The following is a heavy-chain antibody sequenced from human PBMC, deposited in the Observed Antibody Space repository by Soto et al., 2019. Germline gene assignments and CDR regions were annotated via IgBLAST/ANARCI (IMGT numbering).Heavy chain of an antibody. Sequence: ASVKVSCKASGYTFTSYYMNWVRQAPGKGLEWVSSISSSSSYIYYADSVKGRFTISRDNAKNSLYLQMNSLRAEDTAVYYCARDLGYYDSSGRRSAFDIWGQGTMVTVSS. CDR3: ARDLGYYDSSGRRSAFDI. CDR2: ISSSSSYI. D-gene: IGHD3-22*01. V-gene: IGHV3-21*01. CDR1: GYTFTSYY. J-gene: IGHJ3*02.